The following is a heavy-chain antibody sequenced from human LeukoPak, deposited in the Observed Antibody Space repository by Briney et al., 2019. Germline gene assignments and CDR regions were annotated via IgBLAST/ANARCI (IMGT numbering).Heavy chain of an antibody. Sequence: GASVKVSCKASGGTFSSYAISWVRQAPGQGLEWMGGIIPIFGTANYAQKFQGRVTMTRNTSIDTAYMELRSLRSEDTAVYYCARIDYYGSGSYLYWGQGTQVTVSS. CDR2: IIPIFGTA. J-gene: IGHJ4*02. CDR3: ARIDYYGSGSYLY. CDR1: GGTFSSYA. V-gene: IGHV1-69*05. D-gene: IGHD3-10*01.